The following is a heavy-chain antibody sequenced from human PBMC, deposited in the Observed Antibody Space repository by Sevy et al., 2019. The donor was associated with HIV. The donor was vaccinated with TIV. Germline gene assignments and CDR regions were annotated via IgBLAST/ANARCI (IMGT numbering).Heavy chain of an antibody. CDR1: GFTFSNFW. Sequence: GGSLRLSCAASGFTFSNFWMSWVRQAPGKGLEWVANIKRDGSEKYYVASVKGRFTISRDNAKTSLYLQMNSLRVEDTAVYYCARDCNSASCLWGMDVWGQGTMVTV. J-gene: IGHJ6*02. D-gene: IGHD1-26*01. CDR2: IKRDGSEK. CDR3: ARDCNSASCLWGMDV. V-gene: IGHV3-7*03.